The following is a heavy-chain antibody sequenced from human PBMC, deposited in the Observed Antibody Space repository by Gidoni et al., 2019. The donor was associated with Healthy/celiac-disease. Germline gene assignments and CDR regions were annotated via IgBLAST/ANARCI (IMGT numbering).Heavy chain of an antibody. V-gene: IGHV4-34*01. CDR2: INHSGST. CDR1: GGSFSGYY. Sequence: VQLQPWGAGLLKPSETLSLTCAVYGGSFSGYYWIWIRQPPGKGLGWIGEINHSGSTNYNPSLKSRVTISVDTSKNQFALKLSSVTAADTAVYYCARDHWRDYPSAFDIWGQGTMVTVSS. CDR3: ARDHWRDYPSAFDI. D-gene: IGHD4-17*01. J-gene: IGHJ3*02.